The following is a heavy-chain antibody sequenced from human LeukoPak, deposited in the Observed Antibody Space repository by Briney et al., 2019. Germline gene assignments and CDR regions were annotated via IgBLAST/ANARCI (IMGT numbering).Heavy chain of an antibody. CDR3: ARDGVWYSSSSGLDY. CDR1: GFTFSSYA. CDR2: ISGSGGST. J-gene: IGHJ4*02. V-gene: IGHV3-23*01. Sequence: GGSLRLSCAASGFTFSSYAMSWVRQAPGKGLEWVSAISGSGGSTYYADSVKGRFTISRDNSKNSLYLQMNSLRAEDTAVYYCARDGVWYSSSSGLDYWGQGTLVTVSS. D-gene: IGHD6-6*01.